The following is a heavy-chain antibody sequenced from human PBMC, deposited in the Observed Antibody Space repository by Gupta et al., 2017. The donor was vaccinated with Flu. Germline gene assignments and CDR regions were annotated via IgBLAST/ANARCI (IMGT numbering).Heavy chain of an antibody. CDR3: VKDGTQGVGGIGGLNDGDSYYFGMDV. CDR2: ISGSGYRT. V-gene: IGHV3-23*01. Sequence: EVQLLESGGGLVQPGGSLRLSCAASRFIFSNYAMNWVRQAPGKGLEWVSGISGSGYRTYYADSVKGRFIISRDNSKNTVYLQMNSLRVEDTAVYYCVKDGTQGVGGIGGLNDGDSYYFGMDVWGQGTTVTVSS. J-gene: IGHJ6*02. CDR1: RFIFSNYA. D-gene: IGHD4-17*01.